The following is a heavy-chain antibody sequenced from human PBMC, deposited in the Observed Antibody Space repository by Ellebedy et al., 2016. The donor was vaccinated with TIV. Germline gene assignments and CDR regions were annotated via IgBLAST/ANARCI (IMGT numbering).Heavy chain of an antibody. CDR3: ARYSGSSGDHFDS. CDR1: GGSISWYY. J-gene: IGHJ4*02. D-gene: IGHD1-26*01. Sequence: MPSETLSLTCTVSGGSISWYYWGWIRQPPGKGLEWIGYIHYSGSTNSNPSLKSRVTISVDTAKNQFSLNLRSVTAADTAVYYCARYSGSSGDHFDSWGQGTLVTVST. V-gene: IGHV4-59*01. CDR2: IHYSGST.